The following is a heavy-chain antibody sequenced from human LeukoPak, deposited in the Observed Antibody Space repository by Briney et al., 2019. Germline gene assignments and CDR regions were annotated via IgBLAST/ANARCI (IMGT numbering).Heavy chain of an antibody. CDR2: IYYSGTT. J-gene: IGHJ4*02. V-gene: IGHV4-59*08. CDR1: GNSIRSYY. Sequence: SETLSLTCTVSGNSIRSYYWNWIRKPPGKGLEWIGYIYYSGTTSYNPSLRSRVTISVDMSKNQFFLRLTSVTAADTAVYYCARQSEGFDSWGQGTLVTVSS. CDR3: ARQSEGFDS.